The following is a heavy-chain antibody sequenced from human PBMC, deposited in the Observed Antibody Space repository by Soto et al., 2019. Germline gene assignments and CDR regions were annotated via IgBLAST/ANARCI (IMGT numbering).Heavy chain of an antibody. CDR3: ARDDGYYRLYDY. V-gene: IGHV4-30-4*01. Sequence: QVRLQESGPGLVKPSQTLSLTCTVSGGSISSGDYFWSWVRQPPGKGLEWIGYIYYTGSTSYNPALKSRITMSVDTSKNQFSLKVSSVTAADPAAYFCARDDGYYRLYDYWGQGTLVTVSP. CDR2: IYYTGST. J-gene: IGHJ4*02. D-gene: IGHD3-3*01. CDR1: GGSISSGDYF.